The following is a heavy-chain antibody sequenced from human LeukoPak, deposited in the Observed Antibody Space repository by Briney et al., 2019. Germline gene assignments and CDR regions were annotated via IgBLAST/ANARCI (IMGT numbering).Heavy chain of an antibody. CDR1: GFTFSAYG. D-gene: IGHD3-10*01. Sequence: PGGSLRLSCAVSGFTFSAYGMHWVRQAPGKGMEWVAVIWYDGNNKYYADSVKGRFTISRDNSKNTLYLQMKSLRDEDTAVYYCARYGSGTSYITNYFDYWGQGTLVTVSS. CDR2: IWYDGNNK. J-gene: IGHJ4*02. CDR3: ARYGSGTSYITNYFDY. V-gene: IGHV3-33*01.